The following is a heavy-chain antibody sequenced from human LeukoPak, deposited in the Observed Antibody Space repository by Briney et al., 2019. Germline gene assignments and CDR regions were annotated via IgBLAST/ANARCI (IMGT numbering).Heavy chain of an antibody. CDR2: IYPGDSNT. V-gene: IGHV5-51*01. J-gene: IGHJ3*02. CDR3: ARPIGRPRDAFDI. D-gene: IGHD5-24*01. Sequence: GESLKISCKGSGYRFTSYWIGWVRQMPGKGLEWIAIIYPGDSNTRYSPSFQGQVTISADKSISTAYLQWSSLKASDTAMYYCARPIGRPRDAFDIWGQGTMVTVSS. CDR1: GYRFTSYW.